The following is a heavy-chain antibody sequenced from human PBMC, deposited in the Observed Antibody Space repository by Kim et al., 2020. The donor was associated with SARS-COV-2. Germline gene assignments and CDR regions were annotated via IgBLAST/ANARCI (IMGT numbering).Heavy chain of an antibody. J-gene: IGHJ4*02. V-gene: IGHV1-18*01. D-gene: IGHD3-22*01. CDR2: ISAYNGNT. Sequence: ASVNVSCKASGYTFTSYGISWVRQAPGQGLEWMGWISAYNGNTNYAQKLQGRVTMTTDTSTSTAYMELRSLRSDDTAVYYCAKDTYYYVSSGYSLPTFRYGGQGTLVTVS. CDR1: GYTFTSYG. CDR3: AKDTYYYVSSGYSLPTFRY.